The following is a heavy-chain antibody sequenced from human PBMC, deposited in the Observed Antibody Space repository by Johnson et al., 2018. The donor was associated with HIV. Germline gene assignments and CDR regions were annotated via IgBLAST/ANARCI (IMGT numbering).Heavy chain of an antibody. D-gene: IGHD3-16*01. J-gene: IGHJ3*02. CDR2: ISYDGSNK. Sequence: VQLVESGGGVVQPGRSLRLSCAASGFTFSSYGMHWVRQAPGKGLEWVAVISYDGSNKYYADSVKGRFTISRDNSKNTLYLQMDSLRAEDTAVYYCTTGLMSAFDMWGQGTMVTVSS. V-gene: IGHV3-30*03. CDR3: TTGLMSAFDM. CDR1: GFTFSSYG.